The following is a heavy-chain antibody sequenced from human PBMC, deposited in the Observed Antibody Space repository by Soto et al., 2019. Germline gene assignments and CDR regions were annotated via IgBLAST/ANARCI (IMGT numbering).Heavy chain of an antibody. CDR1: GASIRNAY. J-gene: IGHJ4*02. V-gene: IGHV4-59*01. Sequence: PSETLSLTCAVSGASIRNAYWTWIRQPPGKGLEWIGYIRYSGGSDYNASLRSRLTMSVDTSVSQVSLKLSSVTAADTAVYYCSSSYDDKQFPYDLWGQGILVTVSS. D-gene: IGHD3-16*01. CDR2: IRYSGGS. CDR3: SSSYDDKQFPYDL.